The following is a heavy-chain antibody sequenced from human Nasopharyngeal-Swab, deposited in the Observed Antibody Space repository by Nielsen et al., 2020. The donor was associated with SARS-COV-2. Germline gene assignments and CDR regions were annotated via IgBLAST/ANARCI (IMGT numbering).Heavy chain of an antibody. CDR2: FDPEDGET. D-gene: IGHD3-10*01. J-gene: IGHJ6*02. V-gene: IGHV1-24*01. CDR3: ATGLSVRGVIGAYYYYYGMDV. CDR1: GYTLTELS. Sequence: ASVEVSCKVSGYTLTELSMHWVRQAPGKGLEWMGGFDPEDGETIYAQKFQGRVTMTEDTSTDTAYMELSSLRSEDTAVYYCATGLSVRGVIGAYYYYYGMDVWGQGTTVTVSS.